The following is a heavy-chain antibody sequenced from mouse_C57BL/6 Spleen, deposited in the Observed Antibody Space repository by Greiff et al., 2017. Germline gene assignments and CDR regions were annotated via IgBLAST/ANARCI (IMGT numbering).Heavy chain of an antibody. V-gene: IGHV1-47*01. CDR3: ARGSSGYPWFAY. CDR2: FHPYNDDT. Sequence: QVQLKESGAELVKPGASVKMSCKASGYTFTTYPIEWMKQNHGKSLEWIGNFHPYNDDTKYNEKFKGKATLTVEKSSSTVYLELSRLTSDDSAVYYCARGSSGYPWFAYWGQGTLVTVSA. CDR1: GYTFTTYP. D-gene: IGHD3-2*02. J-gene: IGHJ3*01.